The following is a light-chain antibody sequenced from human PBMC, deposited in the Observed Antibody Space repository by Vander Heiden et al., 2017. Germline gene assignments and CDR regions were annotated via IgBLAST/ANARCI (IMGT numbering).Light chain of an antibody. CDR2: EVS. Sequence: QSALTQPASVSGSPGQSLTISCTGTSSDVGGYNYVSWYQQHPGKAPKLMIYEVSNRPSGVSNRFSGSKSGNTAYLTISGLQAEDEADYYCSSYTSSSTLYVFGTGTKVTVL. J-gene: IGLJ1*01. CDR1: SSDVGGYNY. CDR3: SSYTSSSTLYV. V-gene: IGLV2-14*01.